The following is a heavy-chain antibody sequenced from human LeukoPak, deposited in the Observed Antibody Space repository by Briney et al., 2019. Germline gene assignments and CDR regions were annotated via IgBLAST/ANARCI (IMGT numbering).Heavy chain of an antibody. J-gene: IGHJ3*01. CDR2: ISERGDS. CDR3: ARSKDILLGDSDAFDL. D-gene: IGHD2-21*01. Sequence: PSETLSLTCTVSGGAISTYSWSWIRQPPGNVLEWIGYISERGDSNSNPSLKSRVTMSVDTSKNQFSLKLSSVTAADTAVHYCARSKDILLGDSDAFDLWGRGTTVTVSS. CDR1: GGAISTYS. V-gene: IGHV4-59*01.